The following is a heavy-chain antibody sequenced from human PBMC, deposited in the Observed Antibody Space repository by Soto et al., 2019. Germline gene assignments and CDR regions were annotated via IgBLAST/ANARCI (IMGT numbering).Heavy chain of an antibody. CDR2: ISASGDST. CDR1: GFSFSSYA. CDR3: AKSASCDLWLDAFEI. D-gene: IGHD3-3*01. J-gene: IGHJ3*02. Sequence: EVQLLESGGGLVQPGGSLRLSCAASGFSFSSYAMSWVRQAPGKGLEWVSAISASGDSTYYADSVNGRFTISRDNPKNHLYLQMSSLRVEDMAVYYCAKSASCDLWLDAFEIWGQGTMVTVSS. V-gene: IGHV3-23*01.